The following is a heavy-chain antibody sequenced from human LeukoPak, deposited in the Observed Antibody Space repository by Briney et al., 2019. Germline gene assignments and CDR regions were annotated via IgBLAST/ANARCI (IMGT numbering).Heavy chain of an antibody. V-gene: IGHV4-34*01. D-gene: IGHD3-3*01. Sequence: SETLSLTCAVYGGSFSGYYWSWIRQPPGKGLEWIGEINHSGSTNYNSSLKSRVTISVDTSKNQFSLKLSSVTAADTAVYYCAAGLLEWLSQAFDIWGQGTMVTVSS. J-gene: IGHJ3*02. CDR1: GGSFSGYY. CDR3: AAGLLEWLSQAFDI. CDR2: INHSGST.